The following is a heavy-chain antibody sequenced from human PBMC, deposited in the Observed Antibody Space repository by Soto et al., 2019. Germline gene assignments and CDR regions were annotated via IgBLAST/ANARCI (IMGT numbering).Heavy chain of an antibody. Sequence: GESLKISCQASGYNFSHYYINWVRQKPGKGLEWMGRIDPSDSYTHYSPSFQGHVTISANKSITTVFLQWSSLKASDTAMYYCARQIYDSDTGPNFQYYFDSWGQGTQVTVYS. CDR1: GYNFSHYY. D-gene: IGHD3-22*01. V-gene: IGHV5-10-1*01. J-gene: IGHJ4*02. CDR2: IDPSDSYT. CDR3: ARQIYDSDTGPNFQYYFDS.